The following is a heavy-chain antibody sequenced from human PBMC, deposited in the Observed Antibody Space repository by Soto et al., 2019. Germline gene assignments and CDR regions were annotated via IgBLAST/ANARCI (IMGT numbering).Heavy chain of an antibody. CDR1: GFSFNTYW. V-gene: IGHV3-74*01. D-gene: IGHD3-16*01. J-gene: IGHJ6*03. CDR2: IYSDGSRT. CDR3: ARGAGDYYYMDV. Sequence: EVQLVESGGGLVQPGGSLRLSCATSGFSFNTYWMHWVRQAPGKGLVWVSRIYSDGSRTSYADSVKGRFTISRDNAKNTLYLQMDSLSPEDTAVYYCARGAGDYYYMDVWGKGTTVTVSS.